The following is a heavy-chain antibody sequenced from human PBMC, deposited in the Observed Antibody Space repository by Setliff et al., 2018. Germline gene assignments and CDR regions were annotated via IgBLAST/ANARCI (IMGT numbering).Heavy chain of an antibody. CDR1: GGPMRSFY. CDR2: ISDSGST. Sequence: SETLSLTCTVSGGPMRSFYWSWIRQTPGKGLQWIGYISDSGSTSYNPSLKSRVSISVDTSKNQFSLKLTSVTAADTAVYFCSRAVSSGSYYNVRPYYFDFWGQGTLVTVSS. CDR3: SRAVSSGSYYNVRPYYFDF. J-gene: IGHJ4*02. V-gene: IGHV4-59*08. D-gene: IGHD1-20*01.